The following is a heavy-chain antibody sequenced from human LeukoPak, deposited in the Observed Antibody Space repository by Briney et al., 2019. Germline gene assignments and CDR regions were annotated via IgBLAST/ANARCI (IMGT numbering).Heavy chain of an antibody. CDR3: ARQPLNCTSTSCYAFDI. Sequence: SETLSLTCTVSGGSISSGGYYWSWIRQHPRKGLEWIGYIYYSGSTYCNPSLKSRATISVDTSKNQFSLSLSSVTAADTAVYYCARQPLNCTSTSCYAFDIWGQGTMVTVSS. CDR1: GGSISSGGYY. V-gene: IGHV4-31*03. J-gene: IGHJ3*02. D-gene: IGHD2-2*01. CDR2: IYYSGST.